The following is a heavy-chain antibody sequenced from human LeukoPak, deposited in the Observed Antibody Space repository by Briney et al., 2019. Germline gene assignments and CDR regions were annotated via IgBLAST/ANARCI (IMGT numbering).Heavy chain of an antibody. V-gene: IGHV3-7*01. CDR3: ARDLNWETY. CDR1: GFTFRRYG. CDR2: IKTDGSQI. J-gene: IGHJ4*02. D-gene: IGHD7-27*01. Sequence: GESLRLSCAASGFTFRRYGMIWVRQAPGKGLEWVANIKTDGSQIYYVDSVKGRFTISRDNAKNSLYLQMNSLRAEDTAVYYCARDLNWETYWGQGTLVSVSS.